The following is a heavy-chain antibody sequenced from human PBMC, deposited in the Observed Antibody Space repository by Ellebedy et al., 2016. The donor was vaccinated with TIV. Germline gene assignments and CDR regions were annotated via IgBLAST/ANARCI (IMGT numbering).Heavy chain of an antibody. V-gene: IGHV3-66*03. CDR2: IYSRGDT. J-gene: IGHJ6*02. CDR1: GFTVGNNY. CDR3: AKDLGALSYYYDYGMDV. Sequence: GESLKISXAASGFTVGNNYMSWVRQAPGKGLEWVSLIYSRGDTAYADSVKGRFTISRDNSKNTLYLEMNSLRADDTAVYYCAKDLGALSYYYDYGMDVWGQGTTVTVSS.